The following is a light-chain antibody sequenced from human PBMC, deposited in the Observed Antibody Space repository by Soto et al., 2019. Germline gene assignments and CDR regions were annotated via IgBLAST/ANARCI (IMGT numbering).Light chain of an antibody. CDR2: GAS. Sequence: EIVLTQSPGTLSLSPGERATLSCRASQSVSSSYLAWHQQKPGQAPRLLIYGASSTATGIPDRFSGSGSGTDFTLTISRLEPEDFAVYDCQEYGNSPPYTFGQGTKLEIK. CDR3: QEYGNSPPYT. J-gene: IGKJ2*01. CDR1: QSVSSSY. V-gene: IGKV3-20*01.